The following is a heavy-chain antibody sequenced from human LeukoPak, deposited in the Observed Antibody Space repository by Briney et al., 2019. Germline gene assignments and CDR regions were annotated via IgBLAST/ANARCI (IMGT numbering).Heavy chain of an antibody. D-gene: IGHD3/OR15-3a*01. V-gene: IGHV3-11*01. J-gene: IGHJ4*02. CDR1: GFTFSDYY. CDR3: ARAGGWAGPFNY. Sequence: GGSLRLSCAVSGFTFSDYYMSWIRQAPGKGLEWVSYISSSGTTIYYADSVKGRLTISRDNAKNSLYLQMNSLRAEDTALYFCARAGGWAGPFNYWGQGTLVTVSS. CDR2: ISSSGTTI.